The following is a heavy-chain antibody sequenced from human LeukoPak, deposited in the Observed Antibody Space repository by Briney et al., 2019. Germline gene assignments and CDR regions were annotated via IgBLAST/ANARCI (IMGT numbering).Heavy chain of an antibody. V-gene: IGHV4-39*01. Sequence: PSETLSLTCTVSGDSVTNINDYWGWIRQPPGKGLECIGSIYYSGYTYDNPSLKSRVAISVDTSKNQFSLKLTSVTAADTAVYYCARHEYSGSYYGLSWFDTWGQGTLVTVSS. CDR3: ARHEYSGSYYGLSWFDT. J-gene: IGHJ5*02. D-gene: IGHD1-26*01. CDR2: IYYSGYT. CDR1: GDSVTNINDY.